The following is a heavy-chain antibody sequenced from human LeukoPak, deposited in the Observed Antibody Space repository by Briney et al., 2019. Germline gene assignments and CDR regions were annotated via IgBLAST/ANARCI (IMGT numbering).Heavy chain of an antibody. Sequence: GRSLRLSCAVSGFRFNSHHMHWVRQAPNKGLEWVAVAPHDRSSPSHAASVNGRFTISRDNSKDTLFLHMDSLRVDDTAIYYYARQSLGASGLDHWGQGVLVTVSS. V-gene: IGHV3-30*03. J-gene: IGHJ4*02. CDR2: APHDRSSP. CDR1: GFRFNSHH. D-gene: IGHD1-26*01. CDR3: ARQSLGASGLDH.